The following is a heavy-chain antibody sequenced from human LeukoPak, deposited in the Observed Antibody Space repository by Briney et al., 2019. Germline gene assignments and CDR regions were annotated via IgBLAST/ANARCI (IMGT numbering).Heavy chain of an antibody. CDR1: GFTFDDYA. D-gene: IGHD6-13*01. J-gene: IGHJ4*02. CDR2: ISWNSGSI. V-gene: IGHV3-9*01. Sequence: SLRLSXAASGFTFDDYAMHWVRQAPGKGLEWVSGISWNSGSIGYADSVKGRFTISRDNAKNSLYLQMNSLRAEDTALYYCAKGRRAAAGTSGFDYWGQGTLVTVSS. CDR3: AKGRRAAAGTSGFDY.